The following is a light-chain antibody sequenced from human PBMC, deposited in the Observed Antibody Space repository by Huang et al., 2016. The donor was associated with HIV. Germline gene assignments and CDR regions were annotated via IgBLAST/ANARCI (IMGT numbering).Light chain of an antibody. Sequence: DIQMTQSPSSLSASVGDRVTITCRASQSISSYLNWYQQKPGKAPKVLIYAAASLQSGVSSRFSGSGSGTDFTLTISSLRPEDFATYYCQQSYSTPDTFGPGTKVDIK. V-gene: IGKV1-39*01. CDR3: QQSYSTPDT. CDR2: AAA. CDR1: QSISSY. J-gene: IGKJ3*01.